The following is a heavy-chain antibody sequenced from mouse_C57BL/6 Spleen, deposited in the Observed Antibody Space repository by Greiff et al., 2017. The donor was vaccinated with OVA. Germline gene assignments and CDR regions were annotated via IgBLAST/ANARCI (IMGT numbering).Heavy chain of an antibody. CDR3: ASDYGSLFDY. CDR2: IDPNSGGT. CDR1: GYTFTSYW. V-gene: IGHV1-72*01. J-gene: IGHJ2*01. D-gene: IGHD1-1*01. Sequence: QVQLQQPGAELVKPGASVKLSCKASGYTFTSYWMHWVKQRPGRGLEWIGRIDPNSGGTKYNEKFKGKATLTVDTSSSTDYMHLSSLTSEDAAVYYCASDYGSLFDYWGQGTTLTVSS.